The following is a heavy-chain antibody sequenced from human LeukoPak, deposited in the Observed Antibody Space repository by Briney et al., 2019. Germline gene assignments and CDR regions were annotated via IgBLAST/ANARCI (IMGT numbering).Heavy chain of an antibody. CDR3: ARGLSVGATAYYFDY. CDR2: INHSGST. Sequence: SETLSLTCAVYGGSFSGYYWSWIRQPPGKGLEWIGEINHSGSTNYNPSLKSRVTISADTSKYQFSLKLSSVTAADTAVYYCARGLSVGATAYYFDYWGQVTLVTVAS. D-gene: IGHD1-26*01. CDR1: GGSFSGYY. V-gene: IGHV4-34*01. J-gene: IGHJ4*02.